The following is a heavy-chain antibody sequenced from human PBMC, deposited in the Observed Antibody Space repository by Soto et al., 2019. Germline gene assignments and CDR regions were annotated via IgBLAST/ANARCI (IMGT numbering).Heavy chain of an antibody. CDR2: IYPGDSDT. J-gene: IGHJ4*01. CDR3: ASGLRVTTPDY. D-gene: IGHD4-17*01. CDR1: GYSFTSYW. V-gene: IGHV5-51*01. Sequence: WESLKISCKGSGYSFTSYWIGWVRQMPGKGLEWMGIIYPGDSDTRYSPSFQGQVTISADKSISTAYLQWSSLKASGTAMYYCASGLRVTTPDYSGQRTLVTVSS.